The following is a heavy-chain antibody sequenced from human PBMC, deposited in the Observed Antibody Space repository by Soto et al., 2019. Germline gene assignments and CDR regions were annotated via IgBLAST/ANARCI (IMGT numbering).Heavy chain of an antibody. CDR1: GFTFSSYA. CDR2: ISGSGGST. J-gene: IGHJ4*02. D-gene: IGHD6-19*01. V-gene: IGHV3-23*01. CDR3: ARNPRGQWLVPLFDY. Sequence: GGSLRLSCAASGFTFSSYAMSWVRQAPGKGLEWVSAISGSGGSTYYADSVKGRFTISRDNSKNTLYLQMNSLRAEDTAVYYCARNPRGQWLVPLFDYWGQGTLVTVSS.